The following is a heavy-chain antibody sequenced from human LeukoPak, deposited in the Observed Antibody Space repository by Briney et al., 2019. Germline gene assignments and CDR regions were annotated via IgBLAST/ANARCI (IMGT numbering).Heavy chain of an antibody. J-gene: IGHJ4*02. CDR3: ATDLVYYDSSGYHPHFDY. CDR1: GYTFTCYY. D-gene: IGHD3-22*01. Sequence: ASVKVSCKASGYTFTCYYMHWVRQAPGQGLEWMGWINPNSGGTNYAQKFQGRVTMTRDTSISTAYMELSRLRSDDTAVYYCATDLVYYDSSGYHPHFDYWGQGTLVTVSS. V-gene: IGHV1-2*02. CDR2: INPNSGGT.